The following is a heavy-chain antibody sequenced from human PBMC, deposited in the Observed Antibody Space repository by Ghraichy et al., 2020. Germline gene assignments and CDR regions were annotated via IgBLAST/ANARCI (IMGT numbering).Heavy chain of an antibody. D-gene: IGHD2-15*01. CDR1: GYRFNDYG. V-gene: IGHV1-18*01. CDR3: ASGCIDGICTIDY. Sequence: ASVKVSCKASGYRFNDYGINWVRQAPGQGLEWMGWISAYNGNTNYAQIHQGRVTMTTDTPTSTAYMELRSLRSDDTAVYYCASGCIDGICTIDYCGQGTLVTGSS. CDR2: ISAYNGNT. J-gene: IGHJ4*02.